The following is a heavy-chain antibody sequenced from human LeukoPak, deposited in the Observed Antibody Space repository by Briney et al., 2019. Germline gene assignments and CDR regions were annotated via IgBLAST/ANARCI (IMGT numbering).Heavy chain of an antibody. Sequence: GGSLRLSCAASGFTFSSYSMNWVRQAPGKGLEWVSYISSSSSTIYYADSVKGRFTISRDNAKNSLYLQMNSLRDEDTAVYYCAGDLEVPAAILYYYYYYGMDVWGQGTTVTVSS. D-gene: IGHD2-2*02. V-gene: IGHV3-48*02. CDR3: AGDLEVPAAILYYYYYYGMDV. J-gene: IGHJ6*02. CDR1: GFTFSSYS. CDR2: ISSSSSTI.